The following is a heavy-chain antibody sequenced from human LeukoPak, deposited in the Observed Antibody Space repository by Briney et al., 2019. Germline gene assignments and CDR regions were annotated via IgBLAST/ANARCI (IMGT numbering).Heavy chain of an antibody. CDR3: ARDGGDYFDY. D-gene: IGHD3-10*01. V-gene: IGHV1-69*13. CDR1: GGTFSSYA. J-gene: IGHJ4*02. Sequence: SVKVSCKAFGGTFSSYAISWVRQAPGRELEWMGGIVPIFGTANYAQKFQGRVTITADESTSTAYMELSSLRSEDTAVYYCARDGGDYFDYWGQGTLVTVCS. CDR2: IVPIFGTA.